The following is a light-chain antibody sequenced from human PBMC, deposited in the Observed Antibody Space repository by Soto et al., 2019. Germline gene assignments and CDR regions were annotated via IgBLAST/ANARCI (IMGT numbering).Light chain of an antibody. V-gene: IGLV2-8*01. CDR3: CLYGVGNIPYV. Sequence: QSALTQPPSASGSPGQSVTISCAGTSSDVGNYNYVSWYQQHPGKAPKLIIYEATKRPSGVPDRFSASKSGNAASLTVSGLQPEDEADYYCCLYGVGNIPYVFGTGTKVPVL. CDR1: SSDVGNYNY. J-gene: IGLJ1*01. CDR2: EAT.